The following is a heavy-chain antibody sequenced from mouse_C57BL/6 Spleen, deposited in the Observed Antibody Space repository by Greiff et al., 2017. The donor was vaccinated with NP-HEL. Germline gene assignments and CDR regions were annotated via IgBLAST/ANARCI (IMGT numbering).Heavy chain of an antibody. J-gene: IGHJ4*01. CDR3: ARSYYDYLYAMDY. CDR1: GYAFSSSW. CDR2: IYPGDGDT. D-gene: IGHD2-4*01. V-gene: IGHV1-82*01. Sequence: VQLQQSGPELVKPGASVKISCKASGYAFSSSWMNWVKQRPGKGLEWIGRIYPGDGDTNYNGKFKGKATLTADKSSSTAYMQLSSLTSEDSAVYFCARSYYDYLYAMDYWCQGTSVTVSS.